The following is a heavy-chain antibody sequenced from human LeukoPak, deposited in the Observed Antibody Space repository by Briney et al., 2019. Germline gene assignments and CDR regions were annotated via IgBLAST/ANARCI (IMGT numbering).Heavy chain of an antibody. D-gene: IGHD3-22*01. CDR3: AKAPYDSSGYYYRIAFDI. J-gene: IGHJ3*02. CDR1: GFTFSSYA. CDR2: ISGSGGST. Sequence: PGGSLRLSCAASGFTFSSYAMSWVRQPPGKGLEWVSAISGSGGSTYYADSVKGRFTISRDNSKNTLYLQMNSLRAEDTAVYYCAKAPYDSSGYYYRIAFDIWGQGTMVTVSS. V-gene: IGHV3-23*01.